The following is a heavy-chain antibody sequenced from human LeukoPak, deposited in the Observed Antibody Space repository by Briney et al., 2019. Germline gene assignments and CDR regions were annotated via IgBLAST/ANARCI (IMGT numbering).Heavy chain of an antibody. V-gene: IGHV4-30-4*07. Sequence: LSLPSAVSDTSIISSGYSGSWIRQPPGQGLEGVAKIDYSGRTYYNPSLKSRVTISADTRKNSSSMKLGSVPAADPAVTSCARGVSPVPGVWGKGTTVTVSS. J-gene: IGHJ6*04. CDR1: DTSIISSGYS. CDR3: ARGVSPVPGV. CDR2: IDYSGRT. D-gene: IGHD2-2*01.